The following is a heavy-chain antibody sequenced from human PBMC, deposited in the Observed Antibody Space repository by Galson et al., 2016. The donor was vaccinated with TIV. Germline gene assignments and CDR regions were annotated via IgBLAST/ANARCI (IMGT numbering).Heavy chain of an antibody. CDR2: ISAFHGQT. J-gene: IGHJ4*02. V-gene: IGHV1-18*01. CDR3: ARWVQINSGVLTYFFDY. Sequence: QSGAEVTKPGESLKISCKASGSTLTIYGFSWVRQAPGQGLEWMGWISAFHGQTDYAQKFQGRVTMTTDTSTSTSYMELTSLRSDDTAVYYCARWVQINSGVLTYFFDYWGQGTVVTVSS. CDR1: GSTLTIYG. D-gene: IGHD3-9*01.